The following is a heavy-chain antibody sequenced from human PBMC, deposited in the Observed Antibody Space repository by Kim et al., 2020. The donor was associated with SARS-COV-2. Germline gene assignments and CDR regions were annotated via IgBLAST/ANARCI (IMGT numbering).Heavy chain of an antibody. D-gene: IGHD3-10*01. J-gene: IGHJ4*02. CDR2: VYFNGNT. Sequence: SETLSLTCTVSGDSISSYYWNWIRQPPGKGLEWIGYVYFNGNTNYNPSLKSRVTISVDTSKNQFSLEVRSVTAADTAVYYCARLDYDGSGRHYFDSWGQGTLVTVSS. CDR3: ARLDYDGSGRHYFDS. CDR1: GDSISSYY. V-gene: IGHV4-59*01.